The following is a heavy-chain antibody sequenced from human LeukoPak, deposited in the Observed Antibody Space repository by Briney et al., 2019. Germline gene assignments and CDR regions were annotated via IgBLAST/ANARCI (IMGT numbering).Heavy chain of an antibody. J-gene: IGHJ5*02. CDR3: ARTTYSGYDSRWFDP. D-gene: IGHD5-12*01. V-gene: IGHV5-51*01. CDR1: GYSFTSYW. CDR2: IYPGDSDT. Sequence: GESLKISCKGSGYSFTSYWIGWVRQMPGKGLEWMGIIYPGDSDTRYSPSFQGQVTISADKSISTAYLQWSSLKASDTAMYYCARTTYSGYDSRWFDPWGQGTLVTVSS.